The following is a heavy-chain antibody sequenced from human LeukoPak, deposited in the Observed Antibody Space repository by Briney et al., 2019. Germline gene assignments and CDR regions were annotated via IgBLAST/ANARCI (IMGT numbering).Heavy chain of an antibody. CDR3: ARGSIAVAGFDY. V-gene: IGHV1-18*01. CDR2: ISAYNGNT. D-gene: IGHD6-19*01. Sequence: ASVKVSSKASGSAFTSYGISWVRRAPGQGLEWMGWISAYNGNTNYAQKLQGRVTMTTDTSTSTAYMELRSLRSDDTAVYYCARGSIAVAGFDYWGQGTLVTVSS. J-gene: IGHJ4*02. CDR1: GSAFTSYG.